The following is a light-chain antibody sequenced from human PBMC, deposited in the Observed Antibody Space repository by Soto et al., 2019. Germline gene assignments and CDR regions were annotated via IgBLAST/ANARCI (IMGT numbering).Light chain of an antibody. Sequence: EIVMTQSPATLSVSPGERATLFCRARQGVTTYLAWYQQKPGQAPRLLIYGPSTRATGIPARFSGSGSGTEFTLTISSLQSEEFAVYYCQKYYAWPLTFGGGTKMEVK. V-gene: IGKV3-15*01. CDR3: QKYYAWPLT. CDR2: GPS. CDR1: QGVTTY. J-gene: IGKJ4*02.